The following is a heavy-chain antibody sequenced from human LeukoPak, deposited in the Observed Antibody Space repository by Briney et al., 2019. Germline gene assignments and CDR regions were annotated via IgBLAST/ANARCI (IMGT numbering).Heavy chain of an antibody. D-gene: IGHD1-26*01. CDR3: ARGRSARRWDPPHLDL. V-gene: IGHV4-4*02. J-gene: IGHJ5*02. CDR2: IYHSGST. CDR1: GGSISSSNW. Sequence: PSETLSLTCAVSGGSISSSNWWSWVRQPPGKGLEWIGEIYHSGSTNYNPSLKSRVTVSIDTSKNQFSLTLTSVITADTAIYYCARGRSARRWDPPHLDLWGRGTLVTVSS.